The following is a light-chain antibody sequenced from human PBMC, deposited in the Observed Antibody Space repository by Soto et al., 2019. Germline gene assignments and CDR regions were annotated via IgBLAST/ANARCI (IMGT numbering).Light chain of an antibody. Sequence: QSVLTQPPSVSGAPGQRVTISCTGNNSNIGSGYGLHWYQQVPGMAPKLLIYDDHNRPSGVPDRFSGSSSGTSASLAITGLQAEDEADYYCQSYDSTLSVSVFGGGTKLTVL. V-gene: IGLV1-40*01. CDR2: DDH. CDR1: NSNIGSGYG. CDR3: QSYDSTLSVSV. J-gene: IGLJ3*02.